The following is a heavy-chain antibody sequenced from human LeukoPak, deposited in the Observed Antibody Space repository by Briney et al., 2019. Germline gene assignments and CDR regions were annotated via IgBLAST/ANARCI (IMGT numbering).Heavy chain of an antibody. Sequence: ASVKVSCKASGYTFSSYGFSWVRQAPGQGLEWMGWINAYNGNTNYAQNLQGRVTMTTDTSTSTTYMELRSLRSDDTAVYYCARRQGTTLNFDYWGQGTLVTVSS. D-gene: IGHD1-1*01. CDR2: INAYNGNT. J-gene: IGHJ4*02. CDR3: ARRQGTTLNFDY. V-gene: IGHV1-18*01. CDR1: GYTFSSYG.